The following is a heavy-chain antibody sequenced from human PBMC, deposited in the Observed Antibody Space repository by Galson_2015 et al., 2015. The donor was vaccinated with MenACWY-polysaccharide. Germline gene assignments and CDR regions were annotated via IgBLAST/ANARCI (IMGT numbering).Heavy chain of an antibody. V-gene: IGHV5-51*01. J-gene: IGHJ4*02. D-gene: IGHD1-14*01. CDR1: GYSFPSHW. CDR3: ARLSATGTVTLDY. CDR2: IYPADSDT. Sequence: QSGAEVKKPGESLPISCKGSGYSFPSHWIGWVRQMPGKGLEWMGIIYPADSDTRYSPSFQGQVTISADKSISTAYLQWSSLKASASAVYFCARLSATGTVTLDYWGQGTLVTVSS.